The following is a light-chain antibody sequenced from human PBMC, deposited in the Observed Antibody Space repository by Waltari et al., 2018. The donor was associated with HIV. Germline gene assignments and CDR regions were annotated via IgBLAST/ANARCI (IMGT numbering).Light chain of an antibody. V-gene: IGKV3-15*01. Sequence: ETVMPQSPDTLSVSPGASPTLSCRASQSVGGDVAWYQQKPGQAPRLLIYGATSRATGIPARFSASGSGTEFILTISSLQSEDFAVYFCQQYNHWPLTFGGGTKVEIK. J-gene: IGKJ4*01. CDR3: QQYNHWPLT. CDR1: QSVGGD. CDR2: GAT.